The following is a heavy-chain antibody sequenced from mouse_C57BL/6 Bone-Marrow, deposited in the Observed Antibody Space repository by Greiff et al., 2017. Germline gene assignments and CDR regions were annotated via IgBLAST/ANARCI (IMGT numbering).Heavy chain of an antibody. V-gene: IGHV5-6*01. Sequence: EVHLVESGGDLVKPGGSLKLSCAASGFTFSSYGMSWVRQTPDKRLEWVATISSGGSYTYYPDSVKGRFTISRDNAKNTLYLQMSSLKSEDTAMYDLARQDCYYAMDYWGQGTSVTVSS. CDR3: ARQDCYYAMDY. CDR1: GFTFSSYG. J-gene: IGHJ4*01. CDR2: ISSGGSYT.